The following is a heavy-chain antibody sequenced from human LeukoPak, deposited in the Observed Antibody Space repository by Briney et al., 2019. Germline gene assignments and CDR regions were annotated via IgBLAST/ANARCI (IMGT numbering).Heavy chain of an antibody. D-gene: IGHD4-17*01. CDR2: MNPNSGNT. Sequence: GASVKVSCKASGCTFTSYDINWVRQATGQGLEWMGWMNPNSGNTGYAQKFQGRVTITRNTSISTAYMELSSLRSEDTAVYYCARSHYGDKWERHDFDYWGQGTLVTVSS. J-gene: IGHJ4*02. CDR1: GCTFTSYD. V-gene: IGHV1-8*03. CDR3: ARSHYGDKWERHDFDY.